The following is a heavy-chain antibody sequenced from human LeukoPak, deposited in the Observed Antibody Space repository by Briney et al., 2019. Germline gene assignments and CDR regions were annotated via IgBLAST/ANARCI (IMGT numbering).Heavy chain of an antibody. V-gene: IGHV4-34*01. CDR1: GGSFCGYY. J-gene: IGHJ4*02. Sequence: SETLSLTCAVYGGSFCGYYWSWIRQPPGKGLEWIGEINHSGSTNYNPSLKSRVTISVDTSKNQFSLKLSSVTAADTAVYYCARGFPQYSSSSNLGYWGQGTLVTVSS. CDR2: INHSGST. D-gene: IGHD6-6*01. CDR3: ARGFPQYSSSSNLGY.